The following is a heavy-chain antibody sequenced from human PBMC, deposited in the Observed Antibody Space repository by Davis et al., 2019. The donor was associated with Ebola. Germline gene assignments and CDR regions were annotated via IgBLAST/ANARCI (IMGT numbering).Heavy chain of an antibody. CDR2: ISSSSSYI. V-gene: IGHV3-21*01. CDR3: ARDHTYSSSWYYWFDP. J-gene: IGHJ5*02. D-gene: IGHD6-13*01. CDR1: GFTFSSYS. Sequence: GESLKISCAASGFTFSSYSMNWVRQAPGKGLEWVSSISSSSSYIYYADSVKGRFTISRDNAKNSLYLQMNSLRAEDTAVYYCARDHTYSSSWYYWFDPWGQGTLVTVSS.